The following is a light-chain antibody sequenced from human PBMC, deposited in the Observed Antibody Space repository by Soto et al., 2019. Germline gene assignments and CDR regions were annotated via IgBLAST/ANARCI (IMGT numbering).Light chain of an antibody. CDR3: QVWDSDSDHWV. Sequence: SYELTQAPSVSVAPGQRARITCAGNKLADKSVHWYQQKPGQAPGLVVYDDRDRPSGVPERFSGTNSDNVAALTIFRVEAGHDADYFCQVWDSDSDHWVFGGGTQLTVL. CDR2: DDR. J-gene: IGLJ3*02. V-gene: IGLV3-21*02. CDR1: KLADKS.